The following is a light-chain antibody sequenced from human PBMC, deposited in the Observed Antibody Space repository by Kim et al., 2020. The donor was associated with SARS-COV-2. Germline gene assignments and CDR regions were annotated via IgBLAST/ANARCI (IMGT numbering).Light chain of an antibody. CDR3: QKYNAAPWT. J-gene: IGKJ1*01. V-gene: IGKV1-27*01. CDR1: QGIFTS. Sequence: ASVGDRVTITCRASQGIFTSLAWYQQKPGSVPRVLIYDASALHSGVPSRFSGSGSGTDFTLTISRLQPEDVATYYCQKYNAAPWTFGQGTKVEIK. CDR2: DAS.